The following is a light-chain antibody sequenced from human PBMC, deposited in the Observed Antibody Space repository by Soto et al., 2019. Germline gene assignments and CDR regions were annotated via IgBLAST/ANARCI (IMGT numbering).Light chain of an antibody. CDR3: NSYTSGSALYV. CDR1: SSDVGGYNH. V-gene: IGLV2-14*01. CDR2: GVS. Sequence: QPELTQPAPISGSPGQSSTISCTRTSSDVGGYNHVSWYQQHPGKAPKLMIYGVSNRPAGISNRFSGSKSGNTASLTISGLQAEDEADYYCNSYTSGSALYVFGTGTKVTVL. J-gene: IGLJ1*01.